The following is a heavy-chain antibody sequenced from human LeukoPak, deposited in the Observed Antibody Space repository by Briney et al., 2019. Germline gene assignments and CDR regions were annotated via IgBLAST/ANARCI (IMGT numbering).Heavy chain of an antibody. J-gene: IGHJ6*03. CDR3: TTIAAAGTFYYYYMDV. V-gene: IGHV3-21*03. D-gene: IGHD6-13*01. Sequence: PGGSLRLSCAASGFIFSSYGMNWVRQAPGKGLEWVSSISSGSTYTYYADSVKGRFTISRDNAKNSLYLKMNSLKTEDTAVYYCTTIAAAGTFYYYYMDVWGKGTTVTVSS. CDR1: GFIFSSYG. CDR2: ISSGSTYT.